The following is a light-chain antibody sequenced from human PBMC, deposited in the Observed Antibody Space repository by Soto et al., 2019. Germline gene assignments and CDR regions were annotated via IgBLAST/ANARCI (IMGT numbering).Light chain of an antibody. CDR3: QQSDSYLVT. Sequence: GGRVTITYRASQSITTLLAWYQKKPGKAPKLLIYDASRLERGVPARFSGHGSGTEFNLTLRRLQTDDFATYFGQQSDSYLVTFGGWTQLDIK. CDR1: QSITTL. V-gene: IGKV1-5*01. J-gene: IGKJ4*01. CDR2: DAS.